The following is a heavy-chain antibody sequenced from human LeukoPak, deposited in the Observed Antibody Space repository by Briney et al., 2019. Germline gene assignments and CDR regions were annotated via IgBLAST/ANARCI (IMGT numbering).Heavy chain of an antibody. CDR3: ARHYYDSSGYYYIFDY. J-gene: IGHJ4*02. CDR1: GFTVSSNY. D-gene: IGHD3-22*01. V-gene: IGHV3-53*01. Sequence: GGSLRLSCAASGFTVSSNYMSWVRQAPGKGLEWVSVIYSSGSTYYADSVKGRFTISRDNSKNTLYLQMNSLRAEDTAVYYCARHYYDSSGYYYIFDYWGQGTLVTVSS. CDR2: IYSSGST.